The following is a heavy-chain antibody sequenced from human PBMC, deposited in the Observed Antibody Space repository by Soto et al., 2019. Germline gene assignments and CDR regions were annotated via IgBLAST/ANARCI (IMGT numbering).Heavy chain of an antibody. D-gene: IGHD3-10*01. CDR1: GGSISSGGYY. Sequence: SETLSLTCTVSGGSISSGGYYWSWIRQHPGKGLEWIGYIYYSGSTYYNPSLKSRVTISVDTSKNQFSLKLSSVTAAATAVYYCARDRISGNQSYVLLWFGEFYYGMDVWGQGTTVTVSS. CDR2: IYYSGST. V-gene: IGHV4-31*03. CDR3: ARDRISGNQSYVLLWFGEFYYGMDV. J-gene: IGHJ6*02.